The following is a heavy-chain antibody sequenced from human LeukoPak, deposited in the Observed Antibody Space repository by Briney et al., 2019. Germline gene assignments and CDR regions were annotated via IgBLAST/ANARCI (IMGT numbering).Heavy chain of an antibody. CDR2: IIPIFGTA. V-gene: IGHV1-69*13. CDR1: GGTFSSHA. J-gene: IGHJ5*02. CDR3: AREWGATYNWFDP. Sequence: GASVKVSCKASGGTFSSHAISWVRQAPGQGLEWMGGIIPIFGTANYAQKFQGRVTITADESTSTAYMELSSLRSEDTAVYYCAREWGATYNWFDPWGQGTLVTVSS. D-gene: IGHD1-26*01.